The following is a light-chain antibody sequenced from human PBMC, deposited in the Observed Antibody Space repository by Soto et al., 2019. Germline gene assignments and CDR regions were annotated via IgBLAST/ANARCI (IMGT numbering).Light chain of an antibody. CDR2: STS. J-gene: IGKJ1*01. Sequence: EIVLTQSPGTLSLSPGERATLSCRASQSVGDTYLAWYQQKPGQAPRLLMYSTSIRATGIPDRFSGSGSGTDFTITISRLDPEDFEVYDCQQYGSSPWTFGQGTKVDIK. CDR1: QSVGDTY. CDR3: QQYGSSPWT. V-gene: IGKV3-20*01.